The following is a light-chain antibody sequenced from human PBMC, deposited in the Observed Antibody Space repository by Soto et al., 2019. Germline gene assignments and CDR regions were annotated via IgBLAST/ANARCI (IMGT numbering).Light chain of an antibody. CDR1: QRVSSS. CDR2: GAS. Sequence: TQSPATLSLSPVERVTLSCRATQRVSSSVAWYQQTPGQAPRLLIYGASTRATGIPVRFSGSASGTEFTLTISSLQSEDFTVHYCQQYNKWPLTFGQGTKVDIK. J-gene: IGKJ1*01. CDR3: QQYNKWPLT. V-gene: IGKV3-15*01.